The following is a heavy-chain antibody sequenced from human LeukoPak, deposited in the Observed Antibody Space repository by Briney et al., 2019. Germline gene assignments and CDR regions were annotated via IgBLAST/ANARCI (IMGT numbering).Heavy chain of an antibody. J-gene: IGHJ5*02. CDR3: VRSKSGAYGWFDP. CDR2: IYYSGTT. V-gene: IGHV4-59*01. Sequence: SETLSLTCTVSGGSITSYYWSWIRHPPAKGLEWIGYIYYSGTTNYNPSLKSRVTISVDTSKNQFSLKVNSVTAADTAVYYCVRSKSGAYGWFDPWGQGTLVTVSS. CDR1: GGSITSYY. D-gene: IGHD2-15*01.